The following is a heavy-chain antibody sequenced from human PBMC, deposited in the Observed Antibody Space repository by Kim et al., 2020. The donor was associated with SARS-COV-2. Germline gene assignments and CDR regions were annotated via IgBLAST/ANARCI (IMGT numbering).Heavy chain of an antibody. CDR3: ASTSSSSVFDY. Sequence: ANYAQKFQGRVPITADESTSTAYMELSSLRSEDTAVYYCASTSSSSVFDYWGQGTLVTVSS. D-gene: IGHD6-6*01. J-gene: IGHJ4*02. CDR2: A. V-gene: IGHV1-69*01.